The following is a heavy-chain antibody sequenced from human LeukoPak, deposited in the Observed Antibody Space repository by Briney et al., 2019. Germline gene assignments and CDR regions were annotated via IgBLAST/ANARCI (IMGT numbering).Heavy chain of an antibody. CDR3: ARGRDGPKGLYDY. CDR2: IYPGDSDT. D-gene: IGHD5-24*01. J-gene: IGHJ4*02. Sequence: GQSLKISCKGSGYTFPYSWIGWVRQMPGKGLEWMGSIYPGDSDTRYSPSFQGQVTISADKSFNTAHLEWSSLKASDTATYYCARGRDGPKGLYDYWGQGTLVIVSS. V-gene: IGHV5-51*01. CDR1: GYTFPYSW.